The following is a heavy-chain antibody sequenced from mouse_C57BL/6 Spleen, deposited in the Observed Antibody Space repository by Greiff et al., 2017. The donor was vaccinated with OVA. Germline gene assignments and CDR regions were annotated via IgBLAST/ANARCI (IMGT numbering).Heavy chain of an antibody. D-gene: IGHD3-3*01. CDR3: TRAKGTSYFDD. CDR2: IDPETGGF. CDR1: GYTFTDYE. Sequence: QVQLLQSGAELVRPGASVTLSCKASGYTFTDYEMHWVKQSPVHGLEWIGAIDPETGGFAYTQKFKGKAILTADKSYSTSYMEIRSLTSEDSAVYYCTRAKGTSYFDDWGTGTTVTVSS. V-gene: IGHV1-15*01. J-gene: IGHJ1*03.